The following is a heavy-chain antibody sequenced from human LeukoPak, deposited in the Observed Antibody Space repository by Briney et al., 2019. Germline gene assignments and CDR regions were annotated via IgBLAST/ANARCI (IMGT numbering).Heavy chain of an antibody. Sequence: SETLSLTCAVYGGSFSGYYWSWIRQPPGKGLEWIGEINHSGSTNYNPSLKSRVTISVDTSKNQFSLKLSSVTAADTAVYYCARGGDLYDYVWGSYRYNPFDPWGQGTLVTVSS. CDR3: ARGGDLYDYVWGSYRYNPFDP. V-gene: IGHV4-34*01. CDR1: GGSFSGYY. J-gene: IGHJ5*02. CDR2: INHSGST. D-gene: IGHD3-16*02.